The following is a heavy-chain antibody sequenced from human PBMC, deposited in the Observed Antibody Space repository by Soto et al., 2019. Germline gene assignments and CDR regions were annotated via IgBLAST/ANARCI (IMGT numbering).Heavy chain of an antibody. J-gene: IGHJ4*02. V-gene: IGHV1-18*04. Sequence: LVQSGAEAKKPGTSVKVSCKASGYTFSTSTISWVRQAPGQGLEWLGWIKAYSGNTNYAPKLQGRVIMTTDTSTSTAYLELRSLTNDDTAMYYCAIANYGDDDYWGQGTLVTVSS. D-gene: IGHD4-17*01. CDR3: AIANYGDDDY. CDR1: GYTFSTST. CDR2: IKAYSGNT.